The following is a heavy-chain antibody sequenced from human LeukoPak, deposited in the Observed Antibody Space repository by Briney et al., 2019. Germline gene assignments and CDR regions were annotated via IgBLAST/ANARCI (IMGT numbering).Heavy chain of an antibody. CDR2: IYYSGST. CDR1: GGSISTSSYY. V-gene: IGHV4-39*01. D-gene: IGHD3-22*01. Sequence: SETLSLTCTVSGGSISTSSYYWGWIRQPPGKGLEWIGSIYYSGSTYYNPSLKSRVTISVDTSKNQFSLKLSSVTAADTAVYYCARDQDDSSGYYYFDYWGQGTLVTVSS. J-gene: IGHJ4*02. CDR3: ARDQDDSSGYYYFDY.